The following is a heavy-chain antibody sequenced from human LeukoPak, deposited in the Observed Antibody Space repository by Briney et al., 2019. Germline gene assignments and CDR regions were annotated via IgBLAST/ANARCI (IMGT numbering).Heavy chain of an antibody. V-gene: IGHV4-61*02. J-gene: IGHJ3*02. D-gene: IGHD1-1*01. CDR2: IYTSGST. CDR3: AREAKVGWNDAFDI. Sequence: SETLSLTCTVSGDSISSGDYYWSWIRQLAGKGLEWIGRIYTSGSTNYNPSLKSRVTMSVDTSKNQFSLKLSSVTAADTAVYYCAREAKVGWNDAFDIWGQGTMVTVSS. CDR1: GDSISSGDYY.